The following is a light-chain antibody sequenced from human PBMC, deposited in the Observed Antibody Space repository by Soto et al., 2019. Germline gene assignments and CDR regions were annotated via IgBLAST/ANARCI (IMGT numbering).Light chain of an antibody. Sequence: EIVLTQSPATLSLSPGERATLSCRASKSVSSYLAWYQQKPGQAPRLLIYDASNRATGIPARFSGSGSGTDFTLTISSLEPEDFAVYYCQQRSNWPPDLTFGGGTKVEIK. CDR3: QQRSNWPPDLT. V-gene: IGKV3-11*01. CDR1: KSVSSY. CDR2: DAS. J-gene: IGKJ4*01.